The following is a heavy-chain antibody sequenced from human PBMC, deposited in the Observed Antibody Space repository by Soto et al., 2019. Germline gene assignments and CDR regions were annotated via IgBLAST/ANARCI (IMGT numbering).Heavy chain of an antibody. Sequence: QVQLQQWGAGLLKPSETLSLTCAVYGGSFSGYDWRWIRQPPGKGLEWIGEINHSGSTNYNPSLKSRVTITVDTSKNQFSLKLSSVTAADTAVYYGARCYIVVVPAAYIGWFDPWGQGTLVTVSS. D-gene: IGHD2-2*01. J-gene: IGHJ5*02. CDR2: INHSGST. V-gene: IGHV4-34*01. CDR1: GGSFSGYD. CDR3: ARCYIVVVPAAYIGWFDP.